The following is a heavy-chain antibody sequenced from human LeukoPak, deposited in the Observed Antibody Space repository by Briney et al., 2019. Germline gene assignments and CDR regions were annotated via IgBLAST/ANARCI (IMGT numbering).Heavy chain of an antibody. CDR1: GYTFTSYY. CDR2: INPSGGST. Sequence: ASVKVSCKASGYTFTSYYMHWVRQAPGQGLEWMGIINPSGGSTSYAQKFQGRVTMTRDTSTSTVYMELSSLRSEDTAVYYCARLIGDYYDNSRSSYWHGHLDYWGQGALVTVSS. J-gene: IGHJ4*02. V-gene: IGHV1-46*01. D-gene: IGHD3-22*01. CDR3: ARLIGDYYDNSRSSYWHGHLDY.